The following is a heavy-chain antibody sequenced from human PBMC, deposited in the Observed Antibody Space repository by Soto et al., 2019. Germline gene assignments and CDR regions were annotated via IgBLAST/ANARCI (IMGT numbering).Heavy chain of an antibody. CDR1: GDSVSSNSAA. D-gene: IGHD2-21*02. V-gene: IGHV6-1*01. CDR2: TYYRSKWYN. Sequence: SQTLSLTCAISGDSVSSNSAAWNWIRQSPSRGLEWLGRTYYRSKWYNDYAVSVKSRITINPDTSKNQFSLQLNSVTPEDTAVYYCASAYCGGDCYPYYYYGMDVWGQGTTVTVSS. CDR3: ASAYCGGDCYPYYYYGMDV. J-gene: IGHJ6*02.